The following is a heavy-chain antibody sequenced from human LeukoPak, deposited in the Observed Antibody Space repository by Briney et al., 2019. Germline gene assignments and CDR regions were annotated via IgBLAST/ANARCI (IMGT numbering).Heavy chain of an antibody. CDR2: INPSSGGT. V-gene: IGHV1-2*02. J-gene: IGHJ4*02. Sequence: ASVKVSCKASGYTFTGYYMHWVRQAPGQGLEWMGWINPSSGGTNYAQKFQGRVTMTRDTSISTAYMELSRLRSDDTAVYYCAREGFWRNLGDYWGQGTLVTVSS. CDR3: AREGFWRNLGDY. CDR1: GYTFTGYY. D-gene: IGHD3-3*01.